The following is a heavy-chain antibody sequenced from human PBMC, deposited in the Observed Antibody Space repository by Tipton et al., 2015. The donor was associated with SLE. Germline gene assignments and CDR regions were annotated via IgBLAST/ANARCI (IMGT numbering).Heavy chain of an antibody. CDR3: ARSRQL. V-gene: IGHV4-34*01. Sequence: TLSLTCAVYGGSFSGYYWWWIRQPPGKGLEWIGEINHSGSTNYNPSLKSRVTISVDTSKNPVSLKLSSVTAADTAVYYCARSRQLRGQGTLVTVSS. J-gene: IGHJ4*02. CDR2: INHSGST. D-gene: IGHD6-6*01. CDR1: GGSFSGYY.